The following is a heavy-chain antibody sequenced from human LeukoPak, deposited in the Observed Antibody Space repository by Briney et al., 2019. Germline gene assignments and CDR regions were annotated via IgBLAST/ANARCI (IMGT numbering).Heavy chain of an antibody. V-gene: IGHV1-18*01. Sequence: ASVKVSCKASGYTFTSYGISWVRQAPGQGLEWMGWISAYNGNTNYAQKLQGRVTMTTDTSTSTAYMELRSLRSDDTAVYYCARVFPLASAFDYRGQGALVTVSS. CDR1: GYTFTSYG. J-gene: IGHJ4*02. D-gene: IGHD3-3*02. CDR3: ARVFPLASAFDY. CDR2: ISAYNGNT.